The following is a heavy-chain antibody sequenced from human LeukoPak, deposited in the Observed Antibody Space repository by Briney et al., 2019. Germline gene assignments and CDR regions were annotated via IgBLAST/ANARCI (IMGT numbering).Heavy chain of an antibody. CDR1: GFTFSSYS. J-gene: IGHJ6*03. Sequence: PGGSLRLSCAASGFTFSSYSMNWVRQAPGKGLEWVSYISSSSSTIYYADSVKGRFTISRDNAKNSLYLQMNSLRAEDTAVYYCARENDFWSGYYFSSWTRYYYYYMDVWGKGTTVTVSS. CDR3: ARENDFWSGYYFSSWTRYYYYYMDV. V-gene: IGHV3-48*01. D-gene: IGHD3-3*01. CDR2: ISSSSSTI.